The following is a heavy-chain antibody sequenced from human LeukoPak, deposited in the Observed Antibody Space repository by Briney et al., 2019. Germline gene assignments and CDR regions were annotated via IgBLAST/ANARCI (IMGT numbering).Heavy chain of an antibody. CDR2: IYPGDSDT. Sequence: GESLKISCKGSGYSFTSYWIGWVRQMPGKGLEWMGIIYPGDSDTRYSPSFQGQVTISADKSISTAYLQWSSLKASDTAMYYCARTREFRGVIVIPLDYWGQGTLVTVSS. J-gene: IGHJ4*02. CDR3: ARTREFRGVIVIPLDY. V-gene: IGHV5-51*01. D-gene: IGHD3-16*02. CDR1: GYSFTSYW.